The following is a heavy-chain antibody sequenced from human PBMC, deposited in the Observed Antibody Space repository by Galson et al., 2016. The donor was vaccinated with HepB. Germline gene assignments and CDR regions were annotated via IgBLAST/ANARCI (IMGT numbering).Heavy chain of an antibody. Sequence: SETLSLTCAVSGASINSSNWWTWVRQAPGKGLEWIGEIYHTGTSNNNPFLSSRFTLSVDKSRNQFSLNLTSVTAADPAVYYCARAAIIPGARMVFDPWGQGSLVTVSS. CDR2: IYHTGTS. V-gene: IGHV4-4*02. D-gene: IGHD2-2*01. J-gene: IGHJ5*02. CDR1: GASINSSNW. CDR3: ARAAIIPGARMVFDP.